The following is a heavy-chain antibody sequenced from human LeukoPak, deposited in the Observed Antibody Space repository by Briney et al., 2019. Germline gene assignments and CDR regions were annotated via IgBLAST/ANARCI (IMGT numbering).Heavy chain of an antibody. CDR3: ARGWAYYYDSSGYLGYFDY. CDR2: INPSGGST. V-gene: IGHV1-46*01. D-gene: IGHD3-22*01. J-gene: IGHJ4*02. CDR1: GYTFTSYY. Sequence: ASVKVSCKASGYTFTSYYMHWVRQAPGQGLEWMGIINPSGGSTSYAQKFQGRVTMTGDMSTSTVYMELSSLRSEDTAVYYCARGWAYYYDSSGYLGYFDYWGQGTLVTVSS.